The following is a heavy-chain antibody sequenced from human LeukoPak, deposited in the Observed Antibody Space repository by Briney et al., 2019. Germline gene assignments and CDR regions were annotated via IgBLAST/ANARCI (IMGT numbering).Heavy chain of an antibody. CDR3: ARVASSSGFDY. Sequence: SETLSLTCAVYGGSFSGYYWSWLRQPPGKGLEWIGEINHSGSTNYNPSLKSRVTISVDTSKNQFSLKLSSVTAADTAVYYCARVASSSGFDYWGQGTLVTVSS. CDR1: GGSFSGYY. J-gene: IGHJ4*02. D-gene: IGHD3-10*01. CDR2: INHSGST. V-gene: IGHV4-34*01.